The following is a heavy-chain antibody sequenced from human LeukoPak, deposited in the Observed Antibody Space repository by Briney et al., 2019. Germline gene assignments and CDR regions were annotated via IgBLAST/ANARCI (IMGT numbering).Heavy chain of an antibody. J-gene: IGHJ3*02. CDR2: INHSRIT. D-gene: IGHD2-2*01. V-gene: IGHV4-38-2*01. Sequence: SETLSLTCAVSGSSITSVYYWGWIRQPPGQGLEWIGSINHSRITYYRPSLKGRVTISVDTSKNQFSLKMRSVTAADTAIYYCARPLYCSSTSCSDAFDIWGQGTLVTVSS. CDR3: ARPLYCSSTSCSDAFDI. CDR1: GSSITSVYY.